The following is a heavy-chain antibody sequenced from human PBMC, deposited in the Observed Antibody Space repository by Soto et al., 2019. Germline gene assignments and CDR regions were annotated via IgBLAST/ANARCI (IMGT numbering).Heavy chain of an antibody. CDR3: VRDIVGATGDWFDP. J-gene: IGHJ5*02. D-gene: IGHD1-26*01. CDR1: GFGFSDYY. CDR2: ISNTGDGK. V-gene: IGHV3-11*01. Sequence: QVQLVESGGGLVKPGGSLRLSCAASGFGFSDYYMSWVRQAPGKGLEWVAQISNTGDGKYYAESVKGRFTISRDNVKHSVHLQLNSLGVEDTAMYYCVRDIVGATGDWFDPWGQGTLVTVSS.